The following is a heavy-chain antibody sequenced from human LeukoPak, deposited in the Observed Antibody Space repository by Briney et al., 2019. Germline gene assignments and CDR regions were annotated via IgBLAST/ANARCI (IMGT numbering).Heavy chain of an antibody. Sequence: GGSLRLSCAASGFTVSSNYMSWVRQAPGKGLEWVSVIYSGGSTYYADSVKGRFTISRDNSKNTLYLQMNSLRAEDTAVYYCARGVRYSRSGKYYYYYYMDVWGKGTTVTVSS. J-gene: IGHJ6*03. CDR2: IYSGGST. CDR3: ARGVRYSRSGKYYYYYYMDV. CDR1: GFTVSSNY. D-gene: IGHD3-10*01. V-gene: IGHV3-53*01.